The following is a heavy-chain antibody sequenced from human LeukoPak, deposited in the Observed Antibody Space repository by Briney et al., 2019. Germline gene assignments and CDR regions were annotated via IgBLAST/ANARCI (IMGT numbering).Heavy chain of an antibody. CDR2: IYYSGST. J-gene: IGHJ4*02. CDR3: ARQNSGWYPFDY. D-gene: IGHD6-19*01. V-gene: IGHV4-59*08. Sequence: SETLSLTCTFSGGSISSYYWSWIRQPPRKGLEWIGYIYYSGSTNYNPSLKSRVTISVDTSKNQFSLKLSSVTAADTAVYYCARQNSGWYPFDYWGQGTLVTVSS. CDR1: GGSISSYY.